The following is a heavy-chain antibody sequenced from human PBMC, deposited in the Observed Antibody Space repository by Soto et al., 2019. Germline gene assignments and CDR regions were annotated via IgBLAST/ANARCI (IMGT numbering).Heavy chain of an antibody. J-gene: IGHJ4*02. D-gene: IGHD3-3*01. CDR3: ARPASAGSGYYFDY. CDR2: IIPIFGTA. Sequence: ASVKVSCKASGGTFSSYAISWVRQAPGQGLEWMGGIIPIFGTANYAQKFQGRVTITADESTSTAYMELSSLRSEDTAVYYWARPASAGSGYYFDYWGQGTLVTVSS. CDR1: GGTFSSYA. V-gene: IGHV1-69*13.